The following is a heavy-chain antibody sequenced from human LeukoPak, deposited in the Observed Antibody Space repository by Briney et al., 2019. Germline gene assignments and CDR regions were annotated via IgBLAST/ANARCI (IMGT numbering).Heavy chain of an antibody. J-gene: IGHJ4*02. D-gene: IGHD3-10*01. CDR3: ARALTRMVRGVIIH. CDR1: GYTFTGYY. V-gene: IGHV1-2*02. CDR2: INPNSGGT. Sequence: GASVKVSCKASGYTFTGYYMHWVRQAPGQGLEWMGWINPNSGGTNYAQKFQGRVTMTRDTSISTAYMELSRLRSDDTAVYYCARALTRMVRGVIIHWGQGTLVTVSS.